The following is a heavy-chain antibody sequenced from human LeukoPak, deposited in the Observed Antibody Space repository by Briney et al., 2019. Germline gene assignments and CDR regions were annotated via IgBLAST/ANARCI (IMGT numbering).Heavy chain of an antibody. CDR3: ARYDVWGTYRAFDY. V-gene: IGHV4-39*01. CDR2: IYYSGST. Sequence: SETLSLTCNVSGGSISSSSYYWGWIRQPPGKGLEWIGSIYYSGSTYYNPSLKSRVIISVDTSKNQFSLKLSSVTAADTAVYYCARYDVWGTYRAFDYWGQGTLVTVSS. D-gene: IGHD3-16*02. J-gene: IGHJ4*02. CDR1: GGSISSSSYY.